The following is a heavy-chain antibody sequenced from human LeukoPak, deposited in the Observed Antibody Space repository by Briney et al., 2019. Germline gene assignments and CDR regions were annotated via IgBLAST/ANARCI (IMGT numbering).Heavy chain of an antibody. J-gene: IGHJ5*02. Sequence: SETLSLTCTVSGGSIRDTSYYWVWIRQPPGKELEWIGIIYNTGTAYYNPSLKSRVTISVGTSRDQFSLRLSSVTAADTAVYYCARLGHYPNSRTRPNWFDPWGQGTLVSVSS. CDR2: IYNTGTA. V-gene: IGHV4-39*01. CDR3: ARLGHYPNSRTRPNWFDP. D-gene: IGHD1-1*01. CDR1: GGSIRDTSYY.